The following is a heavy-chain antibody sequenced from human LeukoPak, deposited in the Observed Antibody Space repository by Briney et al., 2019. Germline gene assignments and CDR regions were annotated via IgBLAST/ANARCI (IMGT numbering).Heavy chain of an antibody. CDR2: VSAYNGNT. Sequence: AASVKVSCKASGYTFTGYYMHWVRPAPGQGLEWMGWVSAYNGNTNYAQKLQGRVTMTTDTSTSTAYMELRSLRSDDTAVYYCAREGPDYYDSSGLFDYWGQGTLVTVSS. V-gene: IGHV1-18*04. CDR1: GYTFTGYY. D-gene: IGHD3-22*01. CDR3: AREGPDYYDSSGLFDY. J-gene: IGHJ4*02.